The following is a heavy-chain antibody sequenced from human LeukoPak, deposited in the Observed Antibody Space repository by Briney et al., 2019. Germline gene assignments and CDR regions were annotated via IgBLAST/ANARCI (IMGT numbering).Heavy chain of an antibody. CDR2: FYYRWGT. CDR1: GGSFSTYY. Sequence: SETLSLTCTVSGGSFSTYYWCWIRKPPAKGLEWIGYFYYRWGTNYNPSLKSRLTISVDTSKNQFSLRLSSVTAADTAVYYCARRVSGYGVDVWGQGTTATVSS. CDR3: ARRVSGYGVDV. V-gene: IGHV4-59*08. D-gene: IGHD3-3*01. J-gene: IGHJ6*02.